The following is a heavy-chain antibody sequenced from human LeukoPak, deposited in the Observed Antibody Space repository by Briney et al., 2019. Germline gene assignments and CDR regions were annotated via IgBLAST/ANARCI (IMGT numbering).Heavy chain of an antibody. Sequence: ASVKVSCKASGYTLTSYGISWVRQAPGQGLEWMGWISAYNGNTNYAQKLQGRVTMTTDTSTSTAYMELRSLRSDDTAVYYCARRDHCSSTSCYYYWGQGTLVTVSS. CDR1: GYTLTSYG. J-gene: IGHJ4*02. D-gene: IGHD2-2*01. CDR3: ARRDHCSSTSCYYY. CDR2: ISAYNGNT. V-gene: IGHV1-18*04.